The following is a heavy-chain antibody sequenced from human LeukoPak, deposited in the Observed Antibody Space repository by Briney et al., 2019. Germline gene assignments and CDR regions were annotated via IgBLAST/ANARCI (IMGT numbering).Heavy chain of an antibody. D-gene: IGHD6-13*01. Sequence: GESLKVSCKGSGYSFTSYWIGWVRQMPGKGLEWMGIIYPGDSDTRYSPSFQGQVTISADKSISTAYLQWSSLKASDTAMYYCARLAAIAAADIYNWFDPWGQGTLVTVSS. J-gene: IGHJ5*02. CDR3: ARLAAIAAADIYNWFDP. V-gene: IGHV5-51*01. CDR1: GYSFTSYW. CDR2: IYPGDSDT.